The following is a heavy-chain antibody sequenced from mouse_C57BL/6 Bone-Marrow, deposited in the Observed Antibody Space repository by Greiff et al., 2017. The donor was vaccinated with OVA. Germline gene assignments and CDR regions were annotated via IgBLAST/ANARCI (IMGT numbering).Heavy chain of an antibody. D-gene: IGHD2-3*01. V-gene: IGHV1-69*01. CDR2: IDPSDSYT. CDR1: GYTFTSYW. CDR3: ARSDGYYEDFDY. Sequence: VQLQQPGAELVMPGASVKLSCKASGYTFTSYWMHWVKQRPGQGLEWIGEIDPSDSYTNYNKKFKGKSTLTVDKSSSTAYMQLSSLTSEDSAVYYCARSDGYYEDFDYWGQGTTLTVSS. J-gene: IGHJ2*01.